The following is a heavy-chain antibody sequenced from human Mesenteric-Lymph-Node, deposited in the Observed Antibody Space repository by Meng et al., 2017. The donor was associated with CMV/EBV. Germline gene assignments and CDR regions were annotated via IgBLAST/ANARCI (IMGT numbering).Heavy chain of an antibody. V-gene: IGHV3-23*01. Sequence: GGSLRLSCAPSGFTFSSFAMTWVRQAPGKGLEWVSAISGSGTSSYYADSVKGRFTLSRDNAKNSLYLQMNSLRAEDTALYYCAKVGTYYDFWTGGFDYWGQGTLVTVSS. J-gene: IGHJ4*02. CDR1: GFTFSSFA. CDR2: ISGSGTSS. D-gene: IGHD3-3*01. CDR3: AKVGTYYDFWTGGFDY.